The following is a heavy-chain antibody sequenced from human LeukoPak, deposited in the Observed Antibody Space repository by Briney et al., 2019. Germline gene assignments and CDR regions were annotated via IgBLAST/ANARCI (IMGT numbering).Heavy chain of an antibody. V-gene: IGHV4-34*01. J-gene: IGHJ5*02. CDR2: INHSGST. CDR1: VGSFSGYY. Sequence: PSETLSLTCAFYVGSFSGYYWSWIRQPPGKGRDWIGEINHSGSTNYNPSTKSRLNISVDTSKTQFSLKLSSVTAADTAVYYCARCSWENWFDPWGQGTLVTVSS. D-gene: IGHD1-26*01. CDR3: ARCSWENWFDP.